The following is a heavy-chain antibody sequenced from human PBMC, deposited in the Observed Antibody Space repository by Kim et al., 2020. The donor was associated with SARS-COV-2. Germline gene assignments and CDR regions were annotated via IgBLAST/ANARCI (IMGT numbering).Heavy chain of an antibody. CDR2: MNPNDGTT. D-gene: IGHD1-1*01. J-gene: IGHJ6*02. V-gene: IGHV1-46*01. CDR1: GYTFTHYY. CDR3: AREEQQLIHYHGMDV. Sequence: ASVKVSCKASGYTFTHYYIHWVRQAPGQGREWMAMMNPNDGTTDYGQKFQGRATVTRDTSTSTVYMELSSLRSDDTAGYYGAREEQQLIHYHGMDVWGQGATVTVS.